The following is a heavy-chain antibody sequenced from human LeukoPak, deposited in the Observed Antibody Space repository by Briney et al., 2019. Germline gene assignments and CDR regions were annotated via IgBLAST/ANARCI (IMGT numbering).Heavy chain of an antibody. CDR3: TRHLVSLRGYYYYMDV. CDR1: GFTFSGSA. V-gene: IGHV3-73*01. J-gene: IGHJ6*03. CDR2: IRSKANSYAT. D-gene: IGHD3-16*01. Sequence: TGGSLRLSCAASGFTFSGSAMHWVRQASGKGLEWVGRIRSKANSYATAYAASAKGRFTISRDDSKNTAYLQMNSLKTEDTAVYYCTRHLVSLRGYYYYMDVWGKGTTVTVSS.